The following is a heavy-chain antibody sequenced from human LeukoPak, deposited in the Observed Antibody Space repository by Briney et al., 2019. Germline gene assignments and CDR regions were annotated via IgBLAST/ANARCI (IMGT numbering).Heavy chain of an antibody. V-gene: IGHV3-74*01. D-gene: IGHD2-2*01. Sequence: GGSLRLSCAASGFTFSSFWMHWVRQTPGKGLVWVSRINTDGSSTDYADSVKGRFTISRDNAKNTLYLQMSSLRAEDTAVYYCASLYCTHTTCYYFDYWGQGTLVSVSS. CDR2: INTDGSST. CDR1: GFTFSSFW. CDR3: ASLYCTHTTCYYFDY. J-gene: IGHJ4*02.